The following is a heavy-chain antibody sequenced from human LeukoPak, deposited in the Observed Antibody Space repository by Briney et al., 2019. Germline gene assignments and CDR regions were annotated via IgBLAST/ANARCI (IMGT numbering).Heavy chain of an antibody. CDR3: ARHRPSSSWFDY. D-gene: IGHD6-13*01. V-gene: IGHV4-59*08. J-gene: IGHJ4*02. CDR1: GGSISSYY. Sequence: SETLSLTCTASGGSISSYYWSWIRQPPGKGLEWIGYIYYSGSTNYNPSLKSRVTISVDTSKNQFSLKLSSVTAADTAVYYCARHRPSSSWFDYWGQGTLVTVSS. CDR2: IYYSGST.